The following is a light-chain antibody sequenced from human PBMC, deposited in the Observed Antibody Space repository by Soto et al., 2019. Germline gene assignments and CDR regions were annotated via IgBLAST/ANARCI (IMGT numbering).Light chain of an antibody. Sequence: QSALTQPASVSGSPGQSITISCTGTSSDVGYYNYVSWFQQHPGKAPKLMISEVVNRPSGVSIRFSGSKSGDTASLTITGLQAEDEADYYCSSYAAGSIYVFGTRTKVTVL. CDR2: EVV. CDR3: SSYAAGSIYV. V-gene: IGLV2-14*01. J-gene: IGLJ1*01. CDR1: SSDVGYYNY.